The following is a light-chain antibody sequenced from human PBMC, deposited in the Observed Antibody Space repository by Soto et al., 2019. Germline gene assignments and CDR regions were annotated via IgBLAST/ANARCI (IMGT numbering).Light chain of an antibody. CDR3: LQHHTHPYT. J-gene: IGKJ2*01. CDR2: DAS. CDR1: QDISNY. V-gene: IGKV1-33*01. Sequence: DIQMTQSPSSLSASVGDRVTITCQASQDISNYLNWYQQKPGKAPKLLIYDASNLETGVPSRFSGSGSGTDFTFTVSSLEPEDFATYFCLQHHTHPYTFGQGTKLEI.